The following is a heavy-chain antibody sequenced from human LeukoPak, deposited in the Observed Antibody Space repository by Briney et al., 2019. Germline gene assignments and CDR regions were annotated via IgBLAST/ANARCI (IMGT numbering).Heavy chain of an antibody. CDR1: GFTFSTYS. D-gene: IGHD5-18*01. V-gene: IGHV3-30*03. CDR2: ISYDGSNK. CDR3: ARDRYSYNLDADY. Sequence: GGSLRLSCAASGFTFSTYSMNWVRQAPGKGLEWVAVISYDGSNKYYADSVKGRFTISRDNSKNTLYLQMNSLRAEDTAVYYCARDRYSYNLDADYWGQGTLVTVSS. J-gene: IGHJ4*02.